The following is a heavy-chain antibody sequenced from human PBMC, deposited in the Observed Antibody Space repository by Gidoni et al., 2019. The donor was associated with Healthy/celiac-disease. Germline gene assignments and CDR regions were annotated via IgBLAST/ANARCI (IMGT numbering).Heavy chain of an antibody. CDR2: IWYDGSNK. Sequence: QVQLVESGGGVVQPGGSLKLSCAACGFTFSSYGMHWGRQAPGKGLEWVAVIWYDGSNKYYADSVKGRFTISRDNSKNTLYLQMNSLRAEDTAVYYCARDRNIAVACTFDYWGQGTLVTVSS. V-gene: IGHV3-33*01. J-gene: IGHJ4*02. D-gene: IGHD6-19*01. CDR1: GFTFSSYG. CDR3: ARDRNIAVACTFDY.